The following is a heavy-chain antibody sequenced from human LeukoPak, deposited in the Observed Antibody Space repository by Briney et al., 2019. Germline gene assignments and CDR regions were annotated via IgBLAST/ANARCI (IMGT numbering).Heavy chain of an antibody. V-gene: IGHV1-69*13. CDR1: GGTFSSYA. Sequence: SVKVSCKASGGTFSSYAISWVRQAPGQGLEWMGGIIPIFGTANYAQKFQGRVTITADESTSTAYMELSSLRSEDTAVYYGARVSVFWRGYYHITGDYYFDYWGKGTLVTVSS. CDR3: ARVSVFWRGYYHITGDYYFDY. CDR2: IIPIFGTA. J-gene: IGHJ4*02. D-gene: IGHD3-3*01.